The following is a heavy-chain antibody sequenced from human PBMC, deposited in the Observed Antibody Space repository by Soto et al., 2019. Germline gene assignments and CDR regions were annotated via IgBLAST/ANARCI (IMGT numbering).Heavy chain of an antibody. Sequence: GGSLRLSCAASGFTGSTKYMSWVRQAPGKGLEWVSVIYSGGSTFYADSVRGRFTISRDNSKNTVNLQMNSLRAEDTAGYYCARDPWAADYWGQGTLVTVSS. CDR2: IYSGGST. CDR3: ARDPWAADY. J-gene: IGHJ4*02. D-gene: IGHD3-16*01. CDR1: GFTGSTKY. V-gene: IGHV3-66*01.